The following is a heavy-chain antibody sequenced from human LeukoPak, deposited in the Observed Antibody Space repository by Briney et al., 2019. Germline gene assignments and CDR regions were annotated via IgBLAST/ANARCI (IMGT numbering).Heavy chain of an antibody. CDR1: GYTFTSYA. V-gene: IGHV1-18*01. CDR3: ARGSPVLSNWFDP. Sequence: ASVKVSCKASGYTFTSYAMNWVRQAPGQGLEWMGWISAYNGNTNYAQKFQGRVTMTTDTSTSTAYMELRSLRSDDTAVYYCARGSPVLSNWFDPWGQGTQVTVSS. J-gene: IGHJ5*02. CDR2: ISAYNGNT. D-gene: IGHD3-16*01.